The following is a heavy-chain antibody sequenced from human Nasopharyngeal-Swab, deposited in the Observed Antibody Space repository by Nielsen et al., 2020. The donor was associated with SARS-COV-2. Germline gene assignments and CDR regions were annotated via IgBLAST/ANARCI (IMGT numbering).Heavy chain of an antibody. V-gene: IGHV3-66*02. CDR1: GFTVSSNY. J-gene: IGHJ4*02. Sequence: GESLKISCAASGFTVSSNYMSWVRQAPGKGLEWVSVIYSGGSTYYADSVKGRFTISRDNSKNTLYLQMNSLRAEDTAVYYCAKDQGYYGSEYYFDYWGQGTLVTVSS. D-gene: IGHD3-10*01. CDR2: IYSGGST. CDR3: AKDQGYYGSEYYFDY.